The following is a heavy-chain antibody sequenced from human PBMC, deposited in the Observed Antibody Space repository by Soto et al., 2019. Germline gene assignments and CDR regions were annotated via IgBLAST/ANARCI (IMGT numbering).Heavy chain of an antibody. Sequence: QVQLVQSGAEMRKPGSSVKVSCKASGDTFGSYTLSWLRRAPGLGLEWMARILPAHGIANYAQKFEDKVTLPADMSAQTTYPAIPSLNTDDTVVFFWAGDPGAVGFFEPWCQGTLVSVSS. D-gene: IGHD2-21*01. CDR3: AGDPGAVGFFEP. CDR2: ILPAHGIA. CDR1: GDTFGSYT. J-gene: IGHJ4*02. V-gene: IGHV1-69*02.